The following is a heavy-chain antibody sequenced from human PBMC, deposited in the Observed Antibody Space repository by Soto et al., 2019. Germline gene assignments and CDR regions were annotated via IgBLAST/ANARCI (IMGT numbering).Heavy chain of an antibody. D-gene: IGHD6-6*01. Sequence: PSETLSLTCAVYGGSFSGYYWSWIRQPPGKGLEWIGEINHSGSTNYNPSLKSRVTISVDTPKNQFSLKLSSVTAADTAVYYCARVGIAARPVDYWGQGTLVTVSS. CDR3: ARVGIAARPVDY. CDR2: INHSGST. V-gene: IGHV4-34*01. CDR1: GGSFSGYY. J-gene: IGHJ4*02.